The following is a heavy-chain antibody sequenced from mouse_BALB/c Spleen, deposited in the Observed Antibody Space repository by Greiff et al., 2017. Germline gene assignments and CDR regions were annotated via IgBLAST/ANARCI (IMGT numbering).Heavy chain of an antibody. CDR3: ARDSSGFMDY. V-gene: IGHV14-3*02. J-gene: IGHJ4*01. CDR2: IDPANGNT. D-gene: IGHD3-2*01. Sequence: EVQLQESGAELVKPGASVKLSCTASGFNIKDTYMHWVKQRPEQGLEWIGRIDPANGNTKYDPKFQGKATITADTSSNTAYLQLSSLTSEDTAVYYCARDSSGFMDYWGQGTSVTVSS. CDR1: GFNIKDTY.